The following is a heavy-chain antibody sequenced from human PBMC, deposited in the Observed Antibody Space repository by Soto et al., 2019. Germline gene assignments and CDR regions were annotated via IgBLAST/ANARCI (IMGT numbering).Heavy chain of an antibody. Sequence: QVQLVESGGGVVQPGRSLRLSCAASGFTFSSYAMHWVRQAPGKGLEWVAVISYDGSNKYYADSVKGRFTISRDNSKNTLYLQMNSLRAEDTAVYYCARDSDIAWGQGTLVTVSS. V-gene: IGHV3-30-3*01. CDR2: ISYDGSNK. CDR3: ARDSDIA. J-gene: IGHJ5*02. CDR1: GFTFSSYA.